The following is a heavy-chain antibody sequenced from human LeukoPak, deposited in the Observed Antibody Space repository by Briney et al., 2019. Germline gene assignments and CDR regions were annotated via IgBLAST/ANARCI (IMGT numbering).Heavy chain of an antibody. V-gene: IGHV4-39*02. D-gene: IGHD4-17*01. CDR3: ARDWATVTELDY. CDR1: GGSISSSSYY. CDR2: IYYSGST. Sequence: SETLSLTCTVSGGSISSSSYYWGWIRQPPGKGLEWIGSIYYSGSTYYNPSLKSRVTISVDTSKNQFSLKLSSVTAAGTAVYYCARDWATVTELDYWGQGTLATVSS. J-gene: IGHJ4*02.